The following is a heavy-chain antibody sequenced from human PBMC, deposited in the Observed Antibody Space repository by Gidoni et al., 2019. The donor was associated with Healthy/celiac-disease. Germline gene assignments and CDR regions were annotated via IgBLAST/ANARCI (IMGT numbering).Heavy chain of an antibody. CDR2: ISYDGSNK. J-gene: IGHJ4*02. CDR1: GFPFSSYA. Sequence: QVQLVESGGGVVQPGRYLRLPCAASGFPFSSYAMPWVRQAPGKGLEWGAVISYDGSNKYYADSVKGRFTISRDNSKNTLYLQMNSLRAEDTAVYYCARDSLYSSSSGVLDYWGQGTLVTVSS. D-gene: IGHD6-6*01. V-gene: IGHV3-30-3*01. CDR3: ARDSLYSSSSGVLDY.